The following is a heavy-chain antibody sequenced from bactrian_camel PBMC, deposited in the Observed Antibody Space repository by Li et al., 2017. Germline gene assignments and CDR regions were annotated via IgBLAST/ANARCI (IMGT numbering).Heavy chain of an antibody. V-gene: IGHV3S55*01. J-gene: IGHJ4*01. Sequence: QVQLVESGGGSVQIGGSLRLSCVASGDTIGRYCMGWFRQIPDKEREAVAGIESDGSTSYANSVKGRFTISQDSAKNTLYLQMNSLRPEDTAMYYCAASLGKTYCSAAYFLSRLRPNFGYMGQGTQVTVS. D-gene: IGHD2*01. CDR2: IESDGST. CDR1: GDTIGRYC.